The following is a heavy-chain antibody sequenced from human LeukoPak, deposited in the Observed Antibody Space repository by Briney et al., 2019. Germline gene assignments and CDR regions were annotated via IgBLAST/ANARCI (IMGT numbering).Heavy chain of an antibody. CDR1: GGSFSGYY. Sequence: SETLSLTCAVYGGSFSGYYWSWIRQPPGKWLEWIGEINHSGSTNYNPSLKSRVTISVDTSKNQFSLKLSSVTAADTAVYYCARGVIWYYDSSGYYYFDYWGQGTLVTVSS. CDR3: ARGVIWYYDSSGYYYFDY. D-gene: IGHD3-22*01. V-gene: IGHV4-34*01. J-gene: IGHJ4*02. CDR2: INHSGST.